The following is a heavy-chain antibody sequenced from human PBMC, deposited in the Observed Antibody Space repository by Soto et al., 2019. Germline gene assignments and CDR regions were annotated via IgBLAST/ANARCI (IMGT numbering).Heavy chain of an antibody. D-gene: IGHD1-1*01. CDR2: ISQTSTYT. J-gene: IGHJ4*02. Sequence: QAQLVESGGGLDKPGGSPKLSCAASGFTFSDYYMSWVRQAPGKGLEWLSYISQTSTYTNYADSVRGGFTISRDNAKNSLYLQLNSLRDEDTAVYYCTTAERGKTGTRIWGQGTLVTVSS. CDR1: GFTFSDYY. CDR3: TTAERGKTGTRI. V-gene: IGHV3-11*06.